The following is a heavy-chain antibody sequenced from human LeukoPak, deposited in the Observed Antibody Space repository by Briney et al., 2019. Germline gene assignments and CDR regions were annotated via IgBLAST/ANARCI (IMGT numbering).Heavy chain of an antibody. CDR3: ARAPEMEGNWFDP. CDR2: INPNSGAT. J-gene: IGHJ5*02. Sequence: ASMKVSCKASGHTFTGHYIHSVRQAPGQGNEWMGWINPNSGATNYATKCQGKVTMTSHPSSRTAHLALSWLGSRPPAPYCSARAPEMEGNWFDPGGQGTLRTVS. V-gene: IGHV1-2*02. D-gene: IGHD1-1*01. CDR1: GHTFTGHY.